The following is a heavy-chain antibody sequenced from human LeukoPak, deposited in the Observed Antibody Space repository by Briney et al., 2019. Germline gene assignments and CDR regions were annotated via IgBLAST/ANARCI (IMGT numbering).Heavy chain of an antibody. CDR1: GYTFTKYY. V-gene: IGHV1-46*01. CDR3: ARHDFDLPMIYSFFVH. D-gene: IGHD3-3*01. CDR2: MHPTGYST. J-gene: IGHJ5*02. Sequence: VASVKFSCNASGYTFTKYYMNWVRQAPGQGLEWMGIMHPTGYSTNYAQKFQGRVTLTRDTSTGTFYMELSSLTSEDTAVYYCARHDFDLPMIYSFFVHWGQGTLVTVSS.